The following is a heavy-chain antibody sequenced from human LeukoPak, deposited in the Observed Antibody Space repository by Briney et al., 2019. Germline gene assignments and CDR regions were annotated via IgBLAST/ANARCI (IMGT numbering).Heavy chain of an antibody. Sequence: GASVKVSCKASGDTFTSQYMQWVRQAPGQGLEWTAIIKPSDGSTTYAQKFQGRVTMTRDTSTSTVYMELRSLRSEDTAVYFCARNNVGSSGWTGLGYWGQGTLVTVSS. D-gene: IGHD6-19*01. CDR1: GDTFTSQY. V-gene: IGHV1-46*01. J-gene: IGHJ4*02. CDR3: ARNNVGSSGWTGLGY. CDR2: IKPSDGST.